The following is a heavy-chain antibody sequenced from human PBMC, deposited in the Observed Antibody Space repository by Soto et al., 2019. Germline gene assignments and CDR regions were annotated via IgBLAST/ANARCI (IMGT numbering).Heavy chain of an antibody. J-gene: IGHJ4*02. CDR2: IYYSGST. Sequence: PSETLSLTCTVSGGSISSYYWSWIRQPPGKGLEWIGYIYYSGSTNYNPSLKSRVTISVDTSKNQFSLKLSSVTAADTAVYYCARALRCSGGSCYVSEFDYWGQGTLVTVSS. V-gene: IGHV4-59*01. D-gene: IGHD2-15*01. CDR1: GGSISSYY. CDR3: ARALRCSGGSCYVSEFDY.